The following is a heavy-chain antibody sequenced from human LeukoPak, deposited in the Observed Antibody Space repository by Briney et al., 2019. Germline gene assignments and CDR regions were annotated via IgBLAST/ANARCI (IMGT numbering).Heavy chain of an antibody. J-gene: IGHJ4*02. D-gene: IGHD2-2*01. Sequence: GGSLRLSCAASGFTFSNAWMSLVRQAPGKRLEWVGRIKSKTDGGTTDYAAPVKGRFTISRDDSKNTLYLQMNSLKTEDTAVYYCTTDVGYCSSTSCPDYWGQGTLVTVSS. CDR1: GFTFSNAW. CDR2: IKSKTDGGTT. CDR3: TTDVGYCSSTSCPDY. V-gene: IGHV3-15*01.